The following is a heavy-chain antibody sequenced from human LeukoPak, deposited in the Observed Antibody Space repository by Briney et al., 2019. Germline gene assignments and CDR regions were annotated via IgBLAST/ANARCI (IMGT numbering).Heavy chain of an antibody. V-gene: IGHV3-74*01. J-gene: IGHJ4*02. D-gene: IGHD4-11*01. CDR1: GFRFSDYW. Sequence: PGGSLRLSCVVSGFRFSDYWMHWVRKAPGKGLVWVSGIKTDGSDRRYADFVTGQFTISRDNAKNTLFLQMNSLRAEDTAVYYCIRDFLTVTTNDYWGQGTLVTVSS. CDR3: IRDFLTVTTNDY. CDR2: IKTDGSDR.